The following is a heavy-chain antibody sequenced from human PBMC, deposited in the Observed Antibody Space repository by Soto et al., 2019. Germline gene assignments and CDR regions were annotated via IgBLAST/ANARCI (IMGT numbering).Heavy chain of an antibody. CDR2: INAGNGNT. D-gene: IGHD3-9*01. V-gene: IGHV1-3*01. Sequence: GASVKVSCKASGYTFTSYAMHWVRQAPGQRLEWMGWINAGNGNTKYSQKFQGRVTITRDTSASTAYMELSSLRSEGTAVYYCARGVVRYFDWLNWFDPWGQGTLVTVSS. J-gene: IGHJ5*02. CDR1: GYTFTSYA. CDR3: ARGVVRYFDWLNWFDP.